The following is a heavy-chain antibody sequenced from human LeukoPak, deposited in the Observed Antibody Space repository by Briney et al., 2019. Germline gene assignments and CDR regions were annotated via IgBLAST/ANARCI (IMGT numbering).Heavy chain of an antibody. CDR3: TREKDDYFPFDP. Sequence: SRTLSLTCAISGDSVSNNRAAWNWIRQSPSRGLEWLGRTFYRSKWYLDYAVSVKSRIIISSDTFSNQFSLQLNSVTPEDTAVYYCTREKDDYFPFDPWGQGTLVTVSS. CDR1: GDSVSNNRAA. J-gene: IGHJ5*02. V-gene: IGHV6-1*01. D-gene: IGHD2/OR15-2a*01. CDR2: TFYRSKWYL.